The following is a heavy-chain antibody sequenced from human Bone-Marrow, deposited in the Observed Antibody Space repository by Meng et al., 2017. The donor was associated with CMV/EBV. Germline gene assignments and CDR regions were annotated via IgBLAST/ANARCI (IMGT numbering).Heavy chain of an antibody. Sequence: GESLKISCAASGFTFSSYSMNWVRQAPGKGLEWVSYISNSPTTIHYADSVKGRFTISRDNAKNSLYLQMNSLSAEDTAVYYCVRGISYYFDYWGQGALVTVSS. CDR2: ISNSPTTI. V-gene: IGHV3-48*04. CDR3: VRGISYYFDY. J-gene: IGHJ4*02. D-gene: IGHD3-3*02. CDR1: GFTFSSYS.